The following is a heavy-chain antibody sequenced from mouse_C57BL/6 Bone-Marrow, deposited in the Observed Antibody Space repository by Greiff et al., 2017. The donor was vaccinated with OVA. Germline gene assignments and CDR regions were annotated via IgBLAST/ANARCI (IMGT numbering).Heavy chain of an antibody. V-gene: IGHV3-5*01. Sequence: DVQLQESGPGLVKPSQTVFLTCTVSGISITTGNYRWSWIRQFPGNKLEWIGYIYYSGTITYNPSLTRRTTITRDTPKNQFFLEMNSLTAEDTATDYGARELGRGSNAMDYGGQGTSVTVSS. CDR1: GISITTGNYR. CDR2: IYYSGTI. D-gene: IGHD4-1*01. J-gene: IGHJ4*01. CDR3: ARELGRGSNAMDY.